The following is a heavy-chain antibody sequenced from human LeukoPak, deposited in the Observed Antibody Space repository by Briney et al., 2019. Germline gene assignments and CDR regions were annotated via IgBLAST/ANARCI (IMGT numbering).Heavy chain of an antibody. CDR3: ARGSFQDSGWYGNFDY. D-gene: IGHD6-19*01. CDR1: GFTFRTFA. CDR2: ISSDGSNK. V-gene: IGHV3-30*04. Sequence: GGSLRLFCADSGFTFRTFAMHWVRQASGKGLEWVAVISSDGSNKYYADSVKGRFTISRDNSKNTLYLQVNSLRADDTAVYYCARGSFQDSGWYGNFDYWGQGTLVTVSS. J-gene: IGHJ4*02.